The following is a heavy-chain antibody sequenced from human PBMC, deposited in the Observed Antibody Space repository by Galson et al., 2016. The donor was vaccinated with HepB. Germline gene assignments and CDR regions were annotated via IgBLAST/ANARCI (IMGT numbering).Heavy chain of an antibody. J-gene: IGHJ5*02. CDR1: TDSMSPYY. CDR2: VFFLGNT. Sequence: TLSLTCIVSTDSMSPYYWSWIRQSPGQRLEWIGYVFFLGNTTYNPSLERRVTISLDTTRKPFSLSLKSMTAADTAVYYCARHRGASFDAWGQGILVTVSS. V-gene: IGHV4-59*08. CDR3: ARHRGASFDA.